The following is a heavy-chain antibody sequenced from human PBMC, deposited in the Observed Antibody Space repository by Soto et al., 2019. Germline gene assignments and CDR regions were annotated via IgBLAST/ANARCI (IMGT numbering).Heavy chain of an antibody. CDR3: ARGVYDSTGPHFDY. V-gene: IGHV4-31*03. CDR1: GGSISSGGYY. CDR2: IYYSRST. J-gene: IGHJ4*02. D-gene: IGHD2-8*01. Sequence: SETLSLTCTVSGGSISSGGYYWSWIRQHPGKGLESIGYIYYSRSTYYNPSLKSRVTISVDTSKNQFSLKLSSVTAADTAVYYCARGVYDSTGPHFDYWGQGTLVTVSS.